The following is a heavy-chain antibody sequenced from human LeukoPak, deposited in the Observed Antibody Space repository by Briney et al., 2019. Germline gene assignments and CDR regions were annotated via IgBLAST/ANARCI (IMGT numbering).Heavy chain of an antibody. CDR1: GGSISSGGYY. J-gene: IGHJ4*02. Sequence: SETLSLTCTVSGGSISSGGYYWSWIRQHPGKGLEWIGYIYYSGGTYYNPSLKSRVTISVDTSKNQFSLKLSSVTAADTAVYYCARLSGGWYGGFDYWGQGTLVTVSS. D-gene: IGHD6-19*01. CDR2: IYYSGGT. CDR3: ARLSGGWYGGFDY. V-gene: IGHV4-31*03.